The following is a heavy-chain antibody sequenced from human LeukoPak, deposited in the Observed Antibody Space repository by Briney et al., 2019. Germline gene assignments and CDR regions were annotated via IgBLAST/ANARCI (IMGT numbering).Heavy chain of an antibody. V-gene: IGHV4-59*01. CDR1: AGSITSYY. J-gene: IGHJ4*02. D-gene: IGHD6-19*01. Sequence: SETLSLTCTVSAGSITSYYWSWIRQPPGKGRGWIGYIYYSRSTNYIPSLKSRVTISVDTSKHQFSLKLSAVTAADTAVYFCARERYSSGWHSYYFDYWGQGTLVTVSS. CDR2: IYYSRST. CDR3: ARERYSSGWHSYYFDY.